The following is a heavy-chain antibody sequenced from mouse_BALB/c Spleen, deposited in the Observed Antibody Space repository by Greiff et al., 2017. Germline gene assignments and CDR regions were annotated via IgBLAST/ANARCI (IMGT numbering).Heavy chain of an antibody. Sequence: VKLVESGAELVRPGSSVKISCKASGYAFSSYWMNWVKQRPGQGLEWIGQIYPGDGDTNYNGKFKGKATLTADKSSSTAYMQLSSLTSEDSAVYFCARYGSSPHYYAMDYWGQGTSVTVSS. CDR2: IYPGDGDT. D-gene: IGHD1-1*01. V-gene: IGHV1-80*01. CDR1: GYAFSSYW. CDR3: ARYGSSPHYYAMDY. J-gene: IGHJ4*01.